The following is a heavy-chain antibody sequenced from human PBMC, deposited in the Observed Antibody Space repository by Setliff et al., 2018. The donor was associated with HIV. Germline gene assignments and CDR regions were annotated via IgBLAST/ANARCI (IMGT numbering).Heavy chain of an antibody. J-gene: IGHJ4*02. Sequence: LRLSCAASGFSLSSYEMHWLRQAPGKGLEWVALIWFDGTKQFYTDSVKGRFTISRDSSTLYLQMNSLRVEDTAVYYCARDISYGSNWPDYWGQGTLVTVSS. CDR2: IWFDGTKQ. V-gene: IGHV3-33*01. CDR1: GFSLSSYE. D-gene: IGHD6-19*01. CDR3: ARDISYGSNWPDY.